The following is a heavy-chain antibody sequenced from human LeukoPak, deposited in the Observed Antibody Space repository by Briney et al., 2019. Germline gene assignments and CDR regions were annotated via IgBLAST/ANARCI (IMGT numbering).Heavy chain of an antibody. CDR2: INPSGGST. V-gene: IGHV1-46*01. CDR3: ARAGGYIYGHWYFDL. Sequence: GASVKVSCKASGYTFTSYYMHWVRQAPGQGLEWMGIINPSGGSTSYAQKFQGRVTMTRDTSTSTVYMELSSLRSEDTAVYYCARAGGYIYGHWYFDLWGRGTLVAVSS. D-gene: IGHD5-18*01. CDR1: GYTFTSYY. J-gene: IGHJ2*01.